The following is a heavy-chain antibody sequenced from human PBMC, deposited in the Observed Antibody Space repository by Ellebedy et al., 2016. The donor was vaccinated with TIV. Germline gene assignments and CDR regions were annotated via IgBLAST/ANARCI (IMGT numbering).Heavy chain of an antibody. J-gene: IGHJ5*02. CDR1: GGSISSYY. CDR2: IYYSGST. D-gene: IGHD3-10*01. Sequence: SETLSLTCTVSGGSISSYYWSWIRQPPGKGLEWIGYIYYSGSTNYNPSLKSRVTISVDTSKNQFSLKLGSVTAADTAVYYCARRISVTMVQGWWFDPWGQGTLVTVSS. V-gene: IGHV4-59*08. CDR3: ARRISVTMVQGWWFDP.